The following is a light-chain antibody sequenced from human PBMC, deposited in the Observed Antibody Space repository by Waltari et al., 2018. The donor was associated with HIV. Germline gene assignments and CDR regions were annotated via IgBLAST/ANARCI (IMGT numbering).Light chain of an antibody. CDR1: QSVLFSSDNKNY. J-gene: IGKJ4*01. Sequence: DIVMTQSPDSLAVSLGERATINCKSSQSVLFSSDNKNYLAWYQQKPGQPPKLLIYWASTRESGVPDRFRGSGSGTDFTLTISSLQAEDVAVYYCQQYYNTLPLTFGGGTKVEIK. CDR2: WAS. V-gene: IGKV4-1*01. CDR3: QQYYNTLPLT.